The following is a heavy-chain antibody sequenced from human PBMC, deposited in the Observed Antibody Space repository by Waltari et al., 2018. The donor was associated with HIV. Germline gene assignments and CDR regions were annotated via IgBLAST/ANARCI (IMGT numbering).Heavy chain of an antibody. CDR3: ARGLRLGELSLYKYAFDI. J-gene: IGHJ3*02. Sequence: QVQLEESGPGLVKPSETLSPTCPVSGGSISSYYWRWIRLPAGKGLEWIGRIYTSGSTNYNPSLKSRVTLSVDTSMNQFSLKLSSVTAADTAVYYCARGLRLGELSLYKYAFDIWGQGTMVTVSS. D-gene: IGHD3-16*02. CDR2: IYTSGST. V-gene: IGHV4-4*07. CDR1: GGSISSYY.